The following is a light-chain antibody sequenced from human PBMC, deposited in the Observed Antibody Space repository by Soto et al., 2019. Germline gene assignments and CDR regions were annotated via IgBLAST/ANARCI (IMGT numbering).Light chain of an antibody. V-gene: IGLV1-40*01. J-gene: IGLJ1*01. CDR2: GNS. CDR1: SSNIGAGYD. Sequence: QAVATQPPSVSGAPGQRVTISCTGSSSNIGAGYDVHWYQQLPGTAPKLLIYGNSNRPSGVPDRFSGSKSGTSASLAITGLQAEDEADYYCQSYDSSLSSYVFGTGTKLTVL. CDR3: QSYDSSLSSYV.